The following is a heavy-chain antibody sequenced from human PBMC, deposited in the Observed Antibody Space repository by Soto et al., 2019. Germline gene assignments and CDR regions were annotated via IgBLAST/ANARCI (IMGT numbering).Heavy chain of an antibody. Sequence: QVQLVQSGAEVKKPGASVKVSCKASGYTFTSYGISWVRQAPGQGLEWMGWISAYNGNTNYAQKLQGRVTMTTDTSTSAAYLELRSLRSDDTAGYYGARGFCSSTSCRGTVAYWGQGTLVTVSS. J-gene: IGHJ4*02. CDR3: ARGFCSSTSCRGTVAY. D-gene: IGHD2-2*01. CDR2: ISAYNGNT. V-gene: IGHV1-18*01. CDR1: GYTFTSYG.